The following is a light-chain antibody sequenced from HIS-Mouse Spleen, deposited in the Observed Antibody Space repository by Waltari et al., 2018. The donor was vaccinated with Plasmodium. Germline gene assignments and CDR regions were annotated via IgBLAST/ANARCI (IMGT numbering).Light chain of an antibody. Sequence: SYELTQPPSVSVSPGQTASITCSGDKLGDKYACWYQQKPGQSPVLVIYQGRKRPSGIPARFSGSNSGNTATLTISGTQAMEEADYYCQAWDSSTWVFGGGTKLTVL. CDR3: QAWDSSTWV. CDR2: QGR. CDR1: KLGDKY. V-gene: IGLV3-1*01. J-gene: IGLJ3*02.